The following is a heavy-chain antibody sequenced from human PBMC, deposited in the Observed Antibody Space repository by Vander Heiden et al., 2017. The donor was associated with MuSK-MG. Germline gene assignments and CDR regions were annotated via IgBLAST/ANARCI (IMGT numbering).Heavy chain of an antibody. J-gene: IGHJ4*02. V-gene: IGHV1-18*01. CDR3: ARSPYYYGSGSYYKTYYFDY. Sequence: QVQLVQSGAEVKKPGASVKVSCKASGYTFTSYGISGVRQAPGQGLEWMGWISAYNGNTNYAQKLQGRVTMTTDTSTSTAYMELRSLRSDDTAVYYCARSPYYYGSGSYYKTYYFDYWGQGTLVTVSS. CDR2: ISAYNGNT. CDR1: GYTFTSYG. D-gene: IGHD3-10*01.